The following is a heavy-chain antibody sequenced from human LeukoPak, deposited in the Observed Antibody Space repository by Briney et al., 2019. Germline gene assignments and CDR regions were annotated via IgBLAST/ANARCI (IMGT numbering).Heavy chain of an antibody. CDR3: ARDTNGWYKVFDY. J-gene: IGHJ4*02. Sequence: SETLSLTCAVSGASFSGFYWSWIRQLPGKGLEGIGQIDHSGGTIYNPSLKSRVTMSLDTSKNQFSLKLSSVTAADTAMYYCARDTNGWYKVFDYWGQGTLVTVSS. CDR2: IDHSGGT. D-gene: IGHD6-19*01. CDR1: GASFSGFY. V-gene: IGHV4-34*01.